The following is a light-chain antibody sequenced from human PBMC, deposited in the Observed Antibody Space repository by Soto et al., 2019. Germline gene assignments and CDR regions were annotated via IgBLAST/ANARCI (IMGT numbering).Light chain of an antibody. J-gene: IGKJ5*01. V-gene: IGKV3-20*01. CDR1: QSVANSH. CDR2: GAS. Sequence: ETVLTQSPGTLYFSPGERATLSCRASQSVANSHVALYQQRRGLPPRLLIYGASNRATGIPDRFSGSGSGADFTLTISRLEPEDFAVYFCQQYGNSPPGTFGQGTRL. CDR3: QQYGNSPPGT.